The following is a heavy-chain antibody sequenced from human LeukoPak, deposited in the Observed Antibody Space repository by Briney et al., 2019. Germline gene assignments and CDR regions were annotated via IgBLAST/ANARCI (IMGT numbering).Heavy chain of an antibody. V-gene: IGHV1-2*02. Sequence: ASVKVSCKASGYTFTGYYMHWVRQAPGQGLEWMGWINPNSGGTNYAQKFQGRVTMTRDTSISTAYMELSRLRSDDTAVYYCARDQRYFDWLYDYWGQGTLVTVSS. J-gene: IGHJ4*02. D-gene: IGHD3-9*01. CDR3: ARDQRYFDWLYDY. CDR2: INPNSGGT. CDR1: GYTFTGYY.